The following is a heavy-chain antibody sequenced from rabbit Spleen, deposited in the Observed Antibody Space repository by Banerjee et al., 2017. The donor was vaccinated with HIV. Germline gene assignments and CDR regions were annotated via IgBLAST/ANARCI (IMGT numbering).Heavy chain of an antibody. J-gene: IGHJ4*01. CDR1: GFDFSSYYW. D-gene: IGHD8-1*01. CDR2: IYTVSGST. V-gene: IGHV1S45*01. Sequence: QEQLVESGGGLVQPEGSLTLTCKASGFDFSSYYWICWVRQAPGKGLEWIGCIYTVSGSTYYASWAKGRFTISKTSSPTVTLQMPSLTAADTATYFCARDAGRGDYIDGVFNLWGPGTLVPVS. CDR3: ARDAGRGDYIDGVFNL.